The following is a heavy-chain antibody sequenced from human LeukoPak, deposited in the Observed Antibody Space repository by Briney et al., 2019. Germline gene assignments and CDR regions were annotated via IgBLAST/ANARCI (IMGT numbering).Heavy chain of an antibody. Sequence: SETLSLTCTVSGGSISSSSYYWGWIRQPPGKGLEWIGSIYYSGSTYYNPSLKSRVTISVDTSKNQFSLKLSSVTAADTAVYYCARGPSPSQPDYDILTGYYSSGASEYYFDYWGQGTLVTVSS. CDR2: IYYSGST. J-gene: IGHJ4*02. V-gene: IGHV4-39*01. CDR1: GGSISSSSYY. CDR3: ARGPSPSQPDYDILTGYYSSGASEYYFDY. D-gene: IGHD3-9*01.